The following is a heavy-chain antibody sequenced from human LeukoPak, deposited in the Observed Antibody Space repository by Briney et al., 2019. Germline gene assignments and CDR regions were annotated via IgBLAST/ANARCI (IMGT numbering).Heavy chain of an antibody. CDR1: GGSISSSNW. V-gene: IGHV4-4*07. Sequence: SETLSLTCAVSGGSISSSNWWSWVRQPAGKGLEWIGRIYTSGSTNYNPSLKSRVTMSVDTSKNQFSLKLSSVTAADTAVYYCARDVDIVVVPAAIRGSLPHNWFDPWGQGTLVTVSS. D-gene: IGHD2-2*02. CDR3: ARDVDIVVVPAAIRGSLPHNWFDP. J-gene: IGHJ5*02. CDR2: IYTSGST.